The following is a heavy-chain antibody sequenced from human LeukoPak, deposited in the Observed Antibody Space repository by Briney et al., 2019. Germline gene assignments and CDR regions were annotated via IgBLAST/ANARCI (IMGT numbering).Heavy chain of an antibody. CDR1: GITFGDYG. Sequence: GGSLRLSCAASGITFGDYGVSWFRQAPGKGLEWIGFIRSKTYGGTTEDAASVRGRFTLSRDDSKNIVYLEMNILRAEDTAVYYCSTDYWRLGFDYWGQGTLVTVSS. J-gene: IGHJ4*02. CDR2: IRSKTYGGTT. D-gene: IGHD1-1*01. CDR3: STDYWRLGFDY. V-gene: IGHV3-49*03.